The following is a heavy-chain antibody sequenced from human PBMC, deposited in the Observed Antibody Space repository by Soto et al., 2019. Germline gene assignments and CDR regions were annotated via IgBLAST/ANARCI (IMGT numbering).Heavy chain of an antibody. J-gene: IGHJ4*02. CDR3: ARDVLGSSGY. CDR1: GGSISSGGYY. Sequence: SETLSLTCTVSGGSISSGGYYWSWIRQHPGKGLEWIGYIYYSGSTYYNPSLKSRVTISVDTSKNQFSLKLSSVTAADTAVYYCARDVLGSSGYWGQGTLVTVSS. CDR2: IYYSGST. D-gene: IGHD1-26*01. V-gene: IGHV4-31*03.